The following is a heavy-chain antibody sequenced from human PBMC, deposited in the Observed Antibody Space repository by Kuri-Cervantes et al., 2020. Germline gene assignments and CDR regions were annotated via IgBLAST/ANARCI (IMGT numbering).Heavy chain of an antibody. V-gene: IGHV1-8*01. J-gene: IGHJ4*02. CDR2: MNPNSGNT. Sequence: ASVKVSCKASGYTFTSYDINWVRQATGQGLEWMGWMNPNSGNTGYAQKFQGRVTMTRNTSISTAYMELSSLRSEDTAVYYCAREGGYNRGDLGNYWGQGTLVTVSS. CDR3: AREGGYNRGDLGNY. D-gene: IGHD5-24*01. CDR1: GYTFTSYD.